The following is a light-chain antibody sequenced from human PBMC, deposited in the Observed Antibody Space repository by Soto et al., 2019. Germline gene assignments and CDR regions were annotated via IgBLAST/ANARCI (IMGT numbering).Light chain of an antibody. V-gene: IGLV1-36*01. Sequence: QSVLTQPPSGSGAPRQRVTISCSGSSSNIGSNAVNWYQQFPVKAPKLLIYYDDLLASGVSARFSGSKSGTSASLAISGLQSEDEANYYCDAWDDSTKCTVFATGPKANVL. CDR2: YDD. J-gene: IGLJ1*01. CDR1: SSNIGSNA. CDR3: DAWDDSTKCTV.